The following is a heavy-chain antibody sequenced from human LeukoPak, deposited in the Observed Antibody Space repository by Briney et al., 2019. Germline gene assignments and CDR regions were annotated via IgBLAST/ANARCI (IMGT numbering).Heavy chain of an antibody. D-gene: IGHD3-10*01. V-gene: IGHV3-30*18. CDR1: GFTFSSYG. Sequence: GRSLRLSCAASGFTFSSYGMHWVRQAPGKGLEWVAVISYDGSNKYYADSVKGRFTISRDNSKNTLYLQMNSLRAEDTAVYYCVKLITMVRGVIKNYYGMDVWGKGTTVTVSS. J-gene: IGHJ6*04. CDR2: ISYDGSNK. CDR3: VKLITMVRGVIKNYYGMDV.